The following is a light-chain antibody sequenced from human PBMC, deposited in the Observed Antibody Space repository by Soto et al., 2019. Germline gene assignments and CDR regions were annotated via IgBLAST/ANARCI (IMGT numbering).Light chain of an antibody. Sequence: DVVMPQSPLSLPVTLGQPASISCRPSQSLVYSDGNTYLSWLHQRPGQSPRRLIYKVSNRDSGDRDRFSGSGSCIGFTLKNSRVEAEDVGVYYCLRGTHWPWTFGHGTKVEIK. V-gene: IGKV2-30*01. CDR2: KVS. J-gene: IGKJ1*01. CDR3: LRGTHWPWT. CDR1: QSLVYSDGNTY.